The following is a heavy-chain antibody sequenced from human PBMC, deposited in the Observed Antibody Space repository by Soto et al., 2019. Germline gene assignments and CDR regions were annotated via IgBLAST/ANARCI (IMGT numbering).Heavy chain of an antibody. CDR2: INPNSGGT. CDR3: ARSGYRSGWYRGGAYSYGMDV. D-gene: IGHD6-19*01. Sequence: ASVKVSCKASGYTFTGYYMHWVRQAPGRGLEGMGWINPNSGGTNYAEKFQGWVTMTRDTSISTAYMELSRLRSDDTAVYYCARSGYRSGWYRGGAYSYGMDVWGQGTTVTVSS. J-gene: IGHJ6*02. V-gene: IGHV1-2*04. CDR1: GYTFTGYY.